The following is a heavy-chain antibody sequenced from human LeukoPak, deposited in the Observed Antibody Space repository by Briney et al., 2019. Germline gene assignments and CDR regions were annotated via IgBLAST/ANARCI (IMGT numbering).Heavy chain of an antibody. CDR2: ISWNSGSI. CDR1: GFTFDDYA. J-gene: IGHJ4*02. D-gene: IGHD3-10*01. V-gene: IGHV3-9*01. Sequence: GGSLRLSCAASGFTFDDYAMHWVRQAPGKGLEWVSGISWNSGSIGYADSVKGRFTISRDNAKNSLYLQMNSLRAEDTAVYYCARETYYTLDYWGQGTLVTVSS. CDR3: ARETYYTLDY.